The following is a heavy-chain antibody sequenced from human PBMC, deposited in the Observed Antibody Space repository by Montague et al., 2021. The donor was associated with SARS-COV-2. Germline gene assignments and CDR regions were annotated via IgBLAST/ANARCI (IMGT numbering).Heavy chain of an antibody. CDR1: GGSVSSTSYF. V-gene: IGHV4-39*07. CDR2: INHSGST. Sequence: SETLSLTCRVSGGSVSSTSYFWDWIRQTPGKGLEWIGEINHSGSTNYNPSLKSRVTISVDTSKNQFSLKLSSVTAADTAEYYCARSKPVSSFYYYYGMDVWGQGTTVTVSS. CDR3: ARSKPVSSFYYYYGMDV. D-gene: IGHD2-2*01. J-gene: IGHJ6*02.